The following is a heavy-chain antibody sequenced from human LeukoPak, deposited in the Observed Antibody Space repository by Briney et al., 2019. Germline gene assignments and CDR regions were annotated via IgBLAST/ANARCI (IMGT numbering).Heavy chain of an antibody. CDR3: ARADELGDHHIDS. D-gene: IGHD2-21*02. CDR2: VNPNTGAT. Sequence: ASVKVSCKASGYTFTAYYIHWLRQAPGQGLEWMGWVNPNTGATMYAQKFQGRVTMTRDTSISTAYIDVSRLLSDDTAAYYCARADELGDHHIDSWGQGTLVTVSS. V-gene: IGHV1-2*02. J-gene: IGHJ4*02. CDR1: GYTFTAYY.